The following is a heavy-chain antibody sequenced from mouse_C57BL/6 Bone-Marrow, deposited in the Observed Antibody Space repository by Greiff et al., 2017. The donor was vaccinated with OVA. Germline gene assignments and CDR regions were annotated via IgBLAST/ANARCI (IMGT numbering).Heavy chain of an antibody. V-gene: IGHV3-8*01. CDR2: ISYSGST. CDR3: ARWRKNYYGSSYDYAMDY. CDR1: GYSITSDY. D-gene: IGHD1-1*01. Sequence: EVQRVESGPGLAKPSQTLSLTCSVTGYSITSDYWNWIRKFPGNKLEYMGYISYSGSTYYNPSLKSRISITRDTSKNQYYLQLNSVTTEDTATYYCARWRKNYYGSSYDYAMDYWGQGTSVTVSS. J-gene: IGHJ4*01.